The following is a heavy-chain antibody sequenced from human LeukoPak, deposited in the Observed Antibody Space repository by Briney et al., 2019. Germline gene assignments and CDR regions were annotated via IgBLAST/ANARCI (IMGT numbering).Heavy chain of an antibody. V-gene: IGHV3-7*01. Sequence: GGSLRLSCAASGFTFSSYGMHWVRQAPGKGLEWVANIKQDGSEKYYVDSVKGRFTISRDNAKNSLYLQMNSLRAEDTAVYYCARVNLYSGWPFDYWGQGTLVTVSS. CDR2: IKQDGSEK. D-gene: IGHD6-19*01. J-gene: IGHJ4*02. CDR1: GFTFSSYG. CDR3: ARVNLYSGWPFDY.